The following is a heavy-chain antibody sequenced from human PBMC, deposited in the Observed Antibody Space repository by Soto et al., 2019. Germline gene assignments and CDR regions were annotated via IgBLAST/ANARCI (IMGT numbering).Heavy chain of an antibody. CDR3: TTLSTVVTTLRDY. D-gene: IGHD4-17*01. CDR1: GFTFSNAW. V-gene: IGHV3-15*07. Sequence: GGSLRLSCAASGFTFSNAWMNWVRQAPGKGLEWVGRIKSKTDGGTTDYAAPVKGRFTISRDDSKNTLYLQMNSLKTEDTAVYYCTTLSTVVTTLRDYWGQGTLVTVSS. CDR2: IKSKTDGGTT. J-gene: IGHJ4*02.